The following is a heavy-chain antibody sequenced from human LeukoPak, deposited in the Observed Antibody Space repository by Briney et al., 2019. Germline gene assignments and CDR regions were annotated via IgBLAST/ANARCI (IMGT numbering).Heavy chain of an antibody. D-gene: IGHD1-1*01. V-gene: IGHV3-53*01. CDR2: IYSGGST. Sequence: GGSLRLSCAASRFTVSSNHMSWVRQALGKGLEWVSVIYSGGSTDYADSVKGRFTISRDNLKNTLYLQMNSLRAEDTAVYYCARGPAGYNWGQGTLVTFSS. CDR1: RFTVSSNH. CDR3: ARGPAGYN. J-gene: IGHJ4*02.